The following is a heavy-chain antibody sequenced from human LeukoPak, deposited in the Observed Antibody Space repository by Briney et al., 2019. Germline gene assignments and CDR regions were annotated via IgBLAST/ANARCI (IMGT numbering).Heavy chain of an antibody. J-gene: IGHJ4*02. D-gene: IGHD1-1*01. CDR3: AKDIRGTFDY. V-gene: IGHV3-9*01. CDR2: ISWNSGSI. Sequence: PGGSLRLSCAASGFTFDDYAMHWVRQAPGKGLEWVLGISWNSGSIGYADSVKGRFTISRDNAKNSLYLQMNSLRAEDTALYYCAKDIRGTFDYWGQGTLVTVSS. CDR1: GFTFDDYA.